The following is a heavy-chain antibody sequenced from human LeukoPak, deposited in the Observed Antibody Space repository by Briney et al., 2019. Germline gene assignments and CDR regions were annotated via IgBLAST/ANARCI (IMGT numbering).Heavy chain of an antibody. CDR2: IYTSGST. CDR3: ARDRGGQIAAAAFFDY. Sequence: SETLSLTCTVSGGSISSYYWSWIRQPAGKGLGWIGRIYTSGSTNYNPSLKSRVTISVDKSKNQFSLKLSSVTAADTAVYYCARDRGGQIAAAAFFDYWGQGTLVTVSS. V-gene: IGHV4-4*07. CDR1: GGSISSYY. J-gene: IGHJ4*02. D-gene: IGHD6-13*01.